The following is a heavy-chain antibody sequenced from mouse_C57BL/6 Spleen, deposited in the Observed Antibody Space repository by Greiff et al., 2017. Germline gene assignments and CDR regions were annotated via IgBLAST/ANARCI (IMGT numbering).Heavy chain of an antibody. Sequence: VKLMESGAELMKPGASVKLSCKATGYTFTGYWIEWVKQRPGHGLEWIGEILPGSGSTTYNEKFKGKATFTADTSSNTAYMQLSSLTTEDSAIYYCARYDGYSFAYWGQGTLVTVSA. CDR2: ILPGSGST. CDR1: GYTFTGYW. V-gene: IGHV1-9*01. J-gene: IGHJ3*01. D-gene: IGHD2-3*01. CDR3: ARYDGYSFAY.